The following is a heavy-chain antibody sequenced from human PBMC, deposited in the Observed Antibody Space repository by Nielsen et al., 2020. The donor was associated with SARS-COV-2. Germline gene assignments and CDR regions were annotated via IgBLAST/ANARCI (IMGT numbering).Heavy chain of an antibody. V-gene: IGHV5-10-1*01. J-gene: IGHJ5*02. CDR1: GYSFTSYW. CDR2: IDPSDSYT. CDR3: ARLFTDIVVVPAAKGTNWFDP. Sequence: GESLKISCKGSGYSFTSYWISWVRQMPGKGLEWMGRIDPSDSYTNYSPSFQGHVTISADESISTAYLQWSSLKASDTAMYYCARLFTDIVVVPAAKGTNWFDPWGQGTLVTVSS. D-gene: IGHD2-2*01.